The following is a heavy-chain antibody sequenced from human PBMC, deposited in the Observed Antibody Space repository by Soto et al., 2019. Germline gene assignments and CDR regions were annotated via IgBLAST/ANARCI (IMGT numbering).Heavy chain of an antibody. CDR1: GYTFTIYG. CDR3: ARVDYYDSSGYYGY. V-gene: IGHV1-18*04. J-gene: IGHJ4*02. Sequence: QVQLVQSGAEVKKPGASVKVSCKASGYTFTIYGISWVRQAPGQGLEWMGWISGYNGNTDYAQNLQDRVTLTTDASTSSVYSVLRSLRSDDTAVYYCARVDYYDSSGYYGYWGQGTLITVSS. D-gene: IGHD3-22*01. CDR2: ISGYNGNT.